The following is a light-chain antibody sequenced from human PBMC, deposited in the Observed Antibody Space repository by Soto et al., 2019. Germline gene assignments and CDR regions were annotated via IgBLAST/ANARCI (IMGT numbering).Light chain of an antibody. CDR1: SSDIGSYNY. CDR2: EVN. J-gene: IGLJ2*01. Sequence: QSALTQPASVSGSPGQSITISCAGASSDIGSYNYVSWYQQHPGKAPRLMIYEVNHRPSGVSNRFSGSKSGTTASLTISGLQAEDEADYYCCSYAGSRGLVFGGGTKLTVL. V-gene: IGLV2-23*02. CDR3: CSYAGSRGLV.